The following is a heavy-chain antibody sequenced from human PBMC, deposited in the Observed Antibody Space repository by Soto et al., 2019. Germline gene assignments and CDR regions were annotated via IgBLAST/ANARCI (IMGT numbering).Heavy chain of an antibody. CDR1: GYSFTSYW. CDR2: IDPSDSYT. Sequence: GESLKISCKGSGYSFTSYWISWVRQMPGKGLEWMGRIDPSDSYTNYSPSFQGHVTISADKSISTAYLQWSSLKASDTALYYCARHGLPGIAAAGTVSWFDPWGQGPLVTVSS. V-gene: IGHV5-10-1*01. J-gene: IGHJ5*02. CDR3: ARHGLPGIAAAGTVSWFDP. D-gene: IGHD6-13*01.